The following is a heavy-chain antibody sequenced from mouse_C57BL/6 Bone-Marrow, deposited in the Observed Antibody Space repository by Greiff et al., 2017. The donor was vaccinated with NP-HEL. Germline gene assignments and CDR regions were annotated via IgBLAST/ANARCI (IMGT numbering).Heavy chain of an antibody. D-gene: IGHD2-4*01. CDR1: GYTFTSYW. J-gene: IGHJ3*01. V-gene: IGHV1-50*01. Sequence: QVQLKQPGAELVKPGASVKLSCKASGYTFTSYWMQWVKQRPGQGLEWIGEIDPSDSYTNYNQKFKGKATLTVDTSSSTAYMQLSSLTSEDSAVYYCAGFYYDYDEGFAYWGQGTLVTVSA. CDR2: IDPSDSYT. CDR3: AGFYYDYDEGFAY.